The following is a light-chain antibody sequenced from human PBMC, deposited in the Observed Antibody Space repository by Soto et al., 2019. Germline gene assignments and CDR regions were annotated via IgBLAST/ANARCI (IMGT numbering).Light chain of an antibody. CDR3: QQRDIWPWT. CDR2: DAS. J-gene: IGKJ1*01. CDR1: QSVSSNY. V-gene: IGKV3D-20*02. Sequence: IVMTQSPATLSVSPGERATLPCRASQSVSSNYLAWYQQKPGQAPRLLMYDASKRATGIPARFSGSGSGTDFTLTISSLEPEDFAVYYCQQRDIWPWTFGQGTKVDIK.